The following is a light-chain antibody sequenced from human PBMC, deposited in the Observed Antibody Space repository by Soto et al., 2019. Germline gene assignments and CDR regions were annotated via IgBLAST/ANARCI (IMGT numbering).Light chain of an antibody. Sequence: QSVLTQPASVSGSPGQSITISCTGTSSDVGGYNYVSWHQQHPGKAPKLMIYEVSNRPSGVSNHFSGSKSGNTASLTISGLQAEDEADYYCSSYTSSSTYVFGTGTKVTVL. J-gene: IGLJ1*01. V-gene: IGLV2-14*01. CDR2: EVS. CDR1: SSDVGGYNY. CDR3: SSYTSSSTYV.